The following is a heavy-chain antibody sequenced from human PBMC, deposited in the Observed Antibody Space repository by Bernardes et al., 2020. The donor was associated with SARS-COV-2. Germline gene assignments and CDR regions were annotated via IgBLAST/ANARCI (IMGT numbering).Heavy chain of an antibody. V-gene: IGHV1-69*02. D-gene: IGHD3-10*01. J-gene: IGHJ6*02. Sequence: SVKVSCKASGGTFSSYTISWVRQAPGQGLEWMGRIIPILGIANYAQKFQGRVTITADKSTSTAYVELSSLRSEDTAVYYCARSREPPYGSASHYYYYGMDVWGQGTTVTVSS. CDR2: IIPILGIA. CDR1: GGTFSSYT. CDR3: ARSREPPYGSASHYYYYGMDV.